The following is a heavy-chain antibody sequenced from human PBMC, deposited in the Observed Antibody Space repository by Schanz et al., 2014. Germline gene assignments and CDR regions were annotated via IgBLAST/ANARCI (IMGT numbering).Heavy chain of an antibody. V-gene: IGHV3-30*02. D-gene: IGHD3-16*02. CDR2: IRDNGSVK. CDR1: KFTFSGYG. CDR3: VRDERVISGVWFDP. J-gene: IGHJ5*02. Sequence: QVQLVESGGGVVQPGGSLTLSCAASKFTFSGYGMHWVRQAPGKGLDWVAFIRDNGSVKNYLDSVKGRFTISRDSSKNTLFLQMNSLRADDTAVYYCVRDERVISGVWFDPWGQGTLVTVSS.